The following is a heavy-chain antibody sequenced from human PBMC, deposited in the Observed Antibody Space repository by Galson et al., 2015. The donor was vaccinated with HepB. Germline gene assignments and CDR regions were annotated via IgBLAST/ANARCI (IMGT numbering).Heavy chain of an antibody. Sequence: SLRLSCAASGFTVSSNYMSWVRQAPGKGLEWVSVIYSGGSTYYADSVKGRFTISRHNSKNTLYLQMNSLRAEDTAVYYCARVGSSWYLGVDYWGQGTLVTVSS. CDR3: ARVGSSWYLGVDY. CDR1: GFTVSSNY. D-gene: IGHD6-13*01. CDR2: IYSGGST. V-gene: IGHV3-53*04. J-gene: IGHJ4*02.